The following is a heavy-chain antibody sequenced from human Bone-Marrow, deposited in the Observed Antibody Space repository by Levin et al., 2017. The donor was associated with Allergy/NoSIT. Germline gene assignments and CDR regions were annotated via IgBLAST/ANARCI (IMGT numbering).Heavy chain of an antibody. CDR1: GFSFSTYW. CDR2: IKEDGSDK. V-gene: IGHV3-7*01. Sequence: QPGGSLRLSCVASGFSFSTYWMSWVRQAPGKGLEWVANIKEDGSDKYYVDSVKGRVTVSRDNAKNSLYLQMNSLRAEDTAVYYCARGYDYGDYAEAEDFYYGLDVWGQGTTVTVS. CDR3: ARGYDYGDYAEAEDFYYGLDV. D-gene: IGHD4-17*01. J-gene: IGHJ6*02.